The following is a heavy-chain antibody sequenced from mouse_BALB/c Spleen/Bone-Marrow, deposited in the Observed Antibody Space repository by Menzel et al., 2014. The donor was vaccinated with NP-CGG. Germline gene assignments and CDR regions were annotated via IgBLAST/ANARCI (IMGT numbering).Heavy chain of an antibody. Sequence: EVMLVESGGGLVKPGGSLKLSCAVSGFTFSDYYMYWVRQNPEKRLEWVATINDGGSYTYYPDSVKGRFTISRDNPKNNLFLQMSSLKSEDTAMYYCARDGNFAMDYWGQGTSVTVSS. CDR3: ARDGNFAMDY. J-gene: IGHJ4*01. CDR1: GFTFSDYY. CDR2: INDGGSYT. D-gene: IGHD2-1*01. V-gene: IGHV5-4*02.